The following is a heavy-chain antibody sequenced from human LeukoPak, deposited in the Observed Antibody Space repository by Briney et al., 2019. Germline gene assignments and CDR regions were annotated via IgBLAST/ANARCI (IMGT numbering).Heavy chain of an antibody. D-gene: IGHD3-22*01. Sequence: PSETLSLTCAVYGGSFSGYYWSWIRQPPGKGLEWIGEVNHSGSTNYNPSLKSRVTISVDTSKNQFSLKLSSVTAADTAVYYCSVVVMNYWGQGTLVTVSS. CDR3: SVVVMNY. CDR2: VNHSGST. CDR1: GGSFSGYY. V-gene: IGHV4-34*01. J-gene: IGHJ4*02.